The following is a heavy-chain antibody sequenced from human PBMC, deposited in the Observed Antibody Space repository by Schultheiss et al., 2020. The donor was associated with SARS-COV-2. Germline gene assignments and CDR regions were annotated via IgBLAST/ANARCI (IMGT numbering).Heavy chain of an antibody. CDR1: GFTFSNAW. CDR2: ISSSSSTI. Sequence: GGSLRLSCAASGFTFSNAWMNWVRQAPGKGLEWVSYISSSSSTIYYADSVKGRFTISRDNAKNSLYLQMNSLRDEDTAVYYCARVPWDSGSYLPHTRWEFDYWGQGTLVTVSS. J-gene: IGHJ4*02. CDR3: ARVPWDSGSYLPHTRWEFDY. D-gene: IGHD1-26*01. V-gene: IGHV3-48*02.